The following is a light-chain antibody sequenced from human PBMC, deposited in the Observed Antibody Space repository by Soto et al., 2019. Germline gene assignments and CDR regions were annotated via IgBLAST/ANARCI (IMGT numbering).Light chain of an antibody. J-gene: IGKJ1*01. V-gene: IGKV3-20*01. CDR1: QSVTSSY. CDR3: QQYGSPWT. Sequence: ESVLTQSPGTLSLAPGERATLSCRASQSVTSSYLAWYQQKPGQAPRLLIYGASSRATGLPGRFSGSASRTDFILTSSREEEEDFAVYYCQQYGSPWTFGQGTKVEIK. CDR2: GAS.